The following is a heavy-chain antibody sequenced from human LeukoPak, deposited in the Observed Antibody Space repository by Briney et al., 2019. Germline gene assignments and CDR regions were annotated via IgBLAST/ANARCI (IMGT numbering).Heavy chain of an antibody. CDR3: ASGSSSSGYYYPFDY. Sequence: SSETLSLTCTVSGGSISSYYWSWIRQPPGKGLEWIGYIYYSGSTIYNPSLKSRVTISVDTSKNQLSLKLSSVTAADTAVYYCASGSSSSGYYYPFDYWGQGTLVTVSS. V-gene: IGHV4-59*08. D-gene: IGHD3-22*01. CDR2: IYYSGST. J-gene: IGHJ4*02. CDR1: GGSISSYY.